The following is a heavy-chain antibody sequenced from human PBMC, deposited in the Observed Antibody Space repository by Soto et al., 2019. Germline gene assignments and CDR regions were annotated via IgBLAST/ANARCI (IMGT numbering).Heavy chain of an antibody. CDR3: AKGRYSAGWYYRY. D-gene: IGHD6-19*01. V-gene: IGHV3-23*01. Sequence: PGGSLRLSCAASGFTFSTYHMNWVRQAPGKGLEWVSGISAGGGTTHYADSVKGRFTISTDNSKNTLYLQMNSLRAEDTAIYYCAKGRYSAGWYYRYWGQGTLVTVSS. CDR2: ISAGGGTT. CDR1: GFTFSTYH. J-gene: IGHJ4*02.